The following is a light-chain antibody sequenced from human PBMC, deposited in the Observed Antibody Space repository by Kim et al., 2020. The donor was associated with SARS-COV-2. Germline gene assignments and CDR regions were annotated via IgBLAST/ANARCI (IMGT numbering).Light chain of an antibody. J-gene: IGKJ2*01. Sequence: DIQMTQYPSTLSGSVGDRVTITCRASQSISAYLAWYQHKPGKAPKLLIYDASILESGVPSRFSGSGSGTEFTLTISSLQPDDFAIYYCQQYDNYSRGTFGQGTKLEI. V-gene: IGKV1-5*01. CDR3: QQYDNYSRGT. CDR2: DAS. CDR1: QSISAY.